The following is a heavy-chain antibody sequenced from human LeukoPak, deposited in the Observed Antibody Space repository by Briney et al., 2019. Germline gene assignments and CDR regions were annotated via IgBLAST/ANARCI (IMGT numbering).Heavy chain of an antibody. V-gene: IGHV4-34*01. CDR3: TRMTTGHDY. Sequence: PSETLSLTCAVSGVSFDDYYWSWVRQTPGKGLEWIGEINHSGYTNDSPSLKSRVTLSIDTSRRQFSLNLRSVTVADAGIYYCTRMTTGHDYWGQGTLVTVSS. CDR1: GVSFDDYY. D-gene: IGHD4-17*01. J-gene: IGHJ4*02. CDR2: INHSGYT.